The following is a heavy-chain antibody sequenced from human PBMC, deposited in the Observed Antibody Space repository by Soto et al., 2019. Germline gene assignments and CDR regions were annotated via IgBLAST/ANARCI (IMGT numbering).Heavy chain of an antibody. CDR2: MNPNSGDT. J-gene: IGHJ5*02. CDR1: GYTFPRYD. CDR3: ARGSNNWNDVYWFVP. V-gene: IGHV1-8*01. D-gene: IGHD1-1*01. Sequence: GDSVKVSCKASGYTFPRYDINWVRQATGQGLEWMGWMNPNSGDTGYAQKFQGRVTMTRNTSISTAYMELSSLRSEDTAVYYCARGSNNWNDVYWFVPWGQGTLVTVSS.